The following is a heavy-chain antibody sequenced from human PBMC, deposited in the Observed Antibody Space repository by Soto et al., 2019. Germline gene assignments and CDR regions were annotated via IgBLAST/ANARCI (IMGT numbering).Heavy chain of an antibody. CDR3: ARDPFGSSGQCYYYYGMDV. CDR1: GGTFSSYA. V-gene: IGHV1-69*13. J-gene: IGHJ6*02. Sequence: SVKVSCKASGGTFSSYAISWVRQAPGQGLEWMGGIIPIFGTANYAQKFQGRVTITADESTSTAYMELSSLRSEDTAVYYCARDPFGSSGQCYYYYGMDVWGQGTTVTVSS. D-gene: IGHD6-6*01. CDR2: IIPIFGTA.